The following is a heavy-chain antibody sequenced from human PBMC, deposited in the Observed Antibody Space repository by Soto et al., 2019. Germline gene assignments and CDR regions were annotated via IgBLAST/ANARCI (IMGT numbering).Heavy chain of an antibody. D-gene: IGHD1-26*01. Sequence: GESLKISCKGSGYSYTSYWIGWVRQMPGKGLEWMGIIYPGDSDTRYSPSFQGQVTISADKSISTAYLQWSSLKASDTAMYYCASYSGSYLDAFDIWGQGTMVTVSS. CDR1: GYSYTSYW. J-gene: IGHJ3*02. V-gene: IGHV5-51*01. CDR2: IYPGDSDT. CDR3: ASYSGSYLDAFDI.